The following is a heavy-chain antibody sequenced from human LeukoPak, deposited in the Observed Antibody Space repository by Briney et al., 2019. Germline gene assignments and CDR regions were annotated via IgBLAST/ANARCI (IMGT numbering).Heavy chain of an antibody. D-gene: IGHD3-9*01. CDR1: GYTFTLYG. V-gene: IGHV1-18*01. J-gene: IGHJ4*02. Sequence: ASVKVSCIASGYTFTLYGISWVRQAPGQGLEWMGWISTFNGNTNYAQKLQGRVTMTTDTSTTTAFLELRSLRSDDTAVYYCARSYYDVLTGPNAFDYWGQGTLVTVSS. CDR3: ARSYYDVLTGPNAFDY. CDR2: ISTFNGNT.